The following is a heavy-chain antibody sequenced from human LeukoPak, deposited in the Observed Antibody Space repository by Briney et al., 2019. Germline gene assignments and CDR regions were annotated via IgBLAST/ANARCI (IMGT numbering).Heavy chain of an antibody. Sequence: PSQTLSLTCTVSGGSISSGDYYWSWIRQPPGKGLEWIGEINHSGSTNYNPSLKSRVTISVDTSKNQFSLKLSSVTAADTAVYYCARGQRRGIAFGYWGQGTLVTVSS. CDR3: ARGQRRGIAFGY. CDR1: GGSISSGDYY. J-gene: IGHJ4*02. D-gene: IGHD3-10*01. V-gene: IGHV4-30-4*08. CDR2: INHSGST.